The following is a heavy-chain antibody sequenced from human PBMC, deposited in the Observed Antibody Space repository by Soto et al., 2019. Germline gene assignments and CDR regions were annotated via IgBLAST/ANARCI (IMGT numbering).Heavy chain of an antibody. CDR2: INHLGSI. V-gene: IGHV4-34*01. D-gene: IGHD1-26*01. CDR3: ARLSLGATDY. J-gene: IGHJ4*02. CDR1: GGSLSDYF. Sequence: SETLSLTCVVSGGSLSDYFWSWIRQPPGMALEWIGEINHLGSINYNPSLKSRVTMSVDTSKNQFSLKLSSVTAADTAVYYCARLSLGATDYWGQGTLVTVSS.